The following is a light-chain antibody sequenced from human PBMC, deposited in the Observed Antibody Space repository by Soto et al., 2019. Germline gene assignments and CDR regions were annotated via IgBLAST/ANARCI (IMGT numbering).Light chain of an antibody. V-gene: IGLV2-14*01. CDR2: EVS. J-gene: IGLJ7*01. CDR1: SSDVGGYNY. Sequence: QSVLTQPASVSGSPGQSITISCTGTSSDVGGYNYVSWYQQHPGKAPKLMIYEVSNRPSGVSNRFSGSKSGNTASLTISGLQAEDEADHYCSSYTISSTLVFGTGTQLTVL. CDR3: SSYTISSTLV.